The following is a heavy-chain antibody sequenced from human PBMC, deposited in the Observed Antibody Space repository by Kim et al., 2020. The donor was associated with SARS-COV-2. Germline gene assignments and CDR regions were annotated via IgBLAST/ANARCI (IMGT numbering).Heavy chain of an antibody. CDR3: TIPNGDLPFDH. CDR2: ISNDGSNT. CDR1: GFSFSNYA. J-gene: IGHJ4*02. D-gene: IGHD4-17*01. Sequence: GGSLRLSCTTSGFSFSNYAMHWVRQAPGKGLEWVAMISNDGSNTYYADSVKGRFTISRDNSKNTLYLQMNSLRVDDTALYYCTIPNGDLPFDHWGQGTLVTVAS. V-gene: IGHV3-30*04.